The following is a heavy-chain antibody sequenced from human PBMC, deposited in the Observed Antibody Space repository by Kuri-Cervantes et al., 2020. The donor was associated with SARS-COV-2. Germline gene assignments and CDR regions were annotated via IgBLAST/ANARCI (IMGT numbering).Heavy chain of an antibody. Sequence: GESLKISCAASGFTFSSYAMHWVRQAPGKGLEYVSAISSNGGSTYYADSVKGRFTISRDNAKNSLYLQMNSLRAEDTAVYCCARRFHQYQLPHWYFDLWGRGTLVTVSS. V-gene: IGHV3-64*02. CDR2: ISSNGGST. CDR1: GFTFSSYA. D-gene: IGHD2-2*01. J-gene: IGHJ2*01. CDR3: ARRFHQYQLPHWYFDL.